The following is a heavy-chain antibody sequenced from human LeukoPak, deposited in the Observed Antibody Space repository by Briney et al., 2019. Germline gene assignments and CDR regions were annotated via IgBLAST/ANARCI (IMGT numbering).Heavy chain of an antibody. CDR2: ISSSSSYI. CDR1: GFTFSSYS. D-gene: IGHD6-19*01. Sequence: GGSLRPSCAASGFTFSSYSMNWVRQAPGKGLEWVSSISSSSSYIYYADSVKGRFTISRDNAKNSLYLQMNSLRAEDTAVYYCARAVGGTSSFDYWGQGTLVTVSS. J-gene: IGHJ4*02. V-gene: IGHV3-21*01. CDR3: ARAVGGTSSFDY.